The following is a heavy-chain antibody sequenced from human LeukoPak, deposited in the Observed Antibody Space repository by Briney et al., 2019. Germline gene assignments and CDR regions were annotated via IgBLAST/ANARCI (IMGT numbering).Heavy chain of an antibody. CDR1: GFTFRSDW. Sequence: PGGSLRLSCAASGFTFRSDWMSWVRQSPEKGLEWAANINPDGSATYYVDSVKGRFIISRDNTKNSLYLQMNSLRAEDTAVYYCAAGIAARPFPDLHWYYYYYYGMDVRGQGTTVTVSS. D-gene: IGHD6-6*01. CDR3: AAGIAARPFPDLHWYYYYYYGMDV. J-gene: IGHJ6*02. CDR2: INPDGSAT. V-gene: IGHV3-7*03.